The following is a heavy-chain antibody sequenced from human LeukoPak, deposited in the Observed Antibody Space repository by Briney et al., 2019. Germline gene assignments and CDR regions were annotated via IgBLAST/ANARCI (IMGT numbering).Heavy chain of an antibody. CDR1: GGSISSSSYY. CDR3: ASWRPGYSSNLVRGVTLGAFDY. CDR2: IYYSGST. J-gene: IGHJ4*02. D-gene: IGHD6-13*01. Sequence: SETLSLTCTVSGGSISSSSYYWGWIRQPPGKGLEWIGSIYYSGSTYYNPSLKSRVTISVDTSKNQFSLKLSSVTAADTAVYYCASWRPGYSSNLVRGVTLGAFDYWGQGTLVTVSS. V-gene: IGHV4-39*01.